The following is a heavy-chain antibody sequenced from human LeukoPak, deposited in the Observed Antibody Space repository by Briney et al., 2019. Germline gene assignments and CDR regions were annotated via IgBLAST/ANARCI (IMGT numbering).Heavy chain of an antibody. CDR1: GFTFSSYS. CDR2: ISSSSSYI. D-gene: IGHD6-13*01. Sequence: GSLRLSCAASGFTFSSYSMNWVRQAPGKGLEWVSSISSSSSYIYYADSVKGRFTISRDNAKNSLYLQMNSLRAEDTAVYYCASFIAAAGEPHYYYGMDVWGQGTTVTVSS. J-gene: IGHJ6*02. V-gene: IGHV3-21*01. CDR3: ASFIAAAGEPHYYYGMDV.